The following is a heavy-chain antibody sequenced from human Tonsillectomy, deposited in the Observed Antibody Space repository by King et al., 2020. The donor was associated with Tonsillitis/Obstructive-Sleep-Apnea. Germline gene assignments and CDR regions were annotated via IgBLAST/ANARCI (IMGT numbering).Heavy chain of an antibody. J-gene: IGHJ6*03. CDR1: GGSFSGYY. CDR2: INHSGST. Sequence: VQLQQWGAGLLKPSETLSLTCAVYGGSFSGYYWSWIRQPPGKGLEWIGEINHSGSTNYNPSLKSRVTISVDTSKNQFSLKLSSVTAADTAVYYCARGGMGVVVPAAIQAYYYMDVWGKGTTVTVSS. V-gene: IGHV4-34*01. CDR3: ARGGMGVVVPAAIQAYYYMDV. D-gene: IGHD2-2*02.